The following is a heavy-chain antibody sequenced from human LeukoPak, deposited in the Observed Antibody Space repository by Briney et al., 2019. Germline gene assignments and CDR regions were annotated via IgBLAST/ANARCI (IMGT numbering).Heavy chain of an antibody. CDR3: ARDRRDGYNWDYFDY. Sequence: GASVKVSCKASGYTFTSYGISWVRQAPGQGLEWMGWISAYNGNTNYAQKLQGRVTMTTDTSTSTAYMELRSLRSDDTAVYYCARDRRDGYNWDYFDYWGQGTLVTVSS. J-gene: IGHJ4*02. D-gene: IGHD5-24*01. CDR2: ISAYNGNT. V-gene: IGHV1-18*01. CDR1: GYTFTSYG.